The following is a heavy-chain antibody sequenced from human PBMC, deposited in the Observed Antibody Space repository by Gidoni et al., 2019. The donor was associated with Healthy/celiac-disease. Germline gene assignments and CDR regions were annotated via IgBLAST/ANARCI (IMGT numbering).Heavy chain of an antibody. J-gene: IGHJ4*02. V-gene: IGHV3-30-3*01. CDR3: ARADSDYGGNYFDY. D-gene: IGHD4-17*01. Sequence: QVQLVDPGGGVVQPGRSPRLSCAASGFTFSSYAMHWVRQSPVKGLEWWAVISFDGSNKDDADSVKGRFTISRDNSKNTLYLQMNTVRAEDTAVYYCARADSDYGGNYFDYWGQGTLVTVS. CDR2: ISFDGSNK. CDR1: GFTFSSYA.